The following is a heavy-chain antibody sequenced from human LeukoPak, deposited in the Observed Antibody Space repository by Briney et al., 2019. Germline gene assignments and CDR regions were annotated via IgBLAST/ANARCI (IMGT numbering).Heavy chain of an antibody. CDR1: GFTVSSNY. V-gene: IGHV3-53*01. D-gene: IGHD3-10*01. CDR3: ARGIGNDAFDI. J-gene: IGHJ3*02. Sequence: PGGSLRLSCAASGFTVSSNYMSWVRQAPGKGLEWVSVIYSGGSTYYADSVKGRFTISRDNSKNTLYLQMNSPRAEDTAVYYCARGIGNDAFDIWGQGTMVTVSS. CDR2: IYSGGST.